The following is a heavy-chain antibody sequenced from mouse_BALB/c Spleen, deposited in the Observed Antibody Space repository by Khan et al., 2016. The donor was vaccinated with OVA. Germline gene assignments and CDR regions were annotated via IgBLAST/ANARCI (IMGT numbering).Heavy chain of an antibody. D-gene: IGHD1-1*01. CDR2: MSYSGFT. CDR1: GYSITSGYA. CDR3: ARSNYYGYYFDY. V-gene: IGHV3-2*02. J-gene: IGHJ2*01. Sequence: QLEESGPGLVKPSQSLSLTCTVTGYSITSGYAWNWIRQFPGNKLEWMGYMSYSGFTNYNPSLKSRISTTRDTSKNQFFLQLSSGTTEDTATYYCARSNYYGYYFDYCGQGATLTVSS.